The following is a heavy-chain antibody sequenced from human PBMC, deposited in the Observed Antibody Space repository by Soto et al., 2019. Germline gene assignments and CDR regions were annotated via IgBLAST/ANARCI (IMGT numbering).Heavy chain of an antibody. CDR1: GFTFSSYG. J-gene: IGHJ4*02. CDR3: ARDRYSSGWYDLDY. CDR2: IWYDGSYK. Sequence: QVQLVDSGGGVVQPGRSLRLSCVASGFTFSSYGMHWVRQAPGKGLEWVAVIWYDGSYKYYADSVKGRFTISRDNSKNTLYLQMNSLRAEDTAVYYCARDRYSSGWYDLDYWGQGTLVTVSS. D-gene: IGHD6-19*01. V-gene: IGHV3-33*01.